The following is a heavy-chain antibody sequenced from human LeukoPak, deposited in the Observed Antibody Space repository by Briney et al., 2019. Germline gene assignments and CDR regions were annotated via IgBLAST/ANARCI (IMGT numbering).Heavy chain of an antibody. CDR3: ARDPYSGGYGADYYYYMDV. J-gene: IGHJ6*03. Sequence: PGGSLRLSCSASGFIFSSYNMNWVRQAPGQALEWVSSITSRSSHTFYADSVRGRYTIFRDNAQKSLYLQMDSLTAEDTAVYYCARDPYSGGYGADYYYYMDVWGKGTTVTVSS. V-gene: IGHV3-21*01. CDR1: GFIFSSYN. D-gene: IGHD1-26*01. CDR2: ITSRSSHT.